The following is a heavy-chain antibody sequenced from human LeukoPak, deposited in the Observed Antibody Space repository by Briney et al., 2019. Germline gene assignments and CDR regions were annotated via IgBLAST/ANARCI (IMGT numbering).Heavy chain of an antibody. CDR3: AREIRFGELFDY. CDR2: IYYSGST. Sequence: PSGTLSLTCTVSGGSISSGDYYWSWLRQPPGKGLEWLGYIYYSGSTYYNPSLKSRVTISVDTSKNQFSLKLSCVTAADTAVYYCAREIRFGELFDYWGQGTLVTVSS. J-gene: IGHJ4*02. D-gene: IGHD3-10*01. V-gene: IGHV4-30-4*01. CDR1: GGSISSGDYY.